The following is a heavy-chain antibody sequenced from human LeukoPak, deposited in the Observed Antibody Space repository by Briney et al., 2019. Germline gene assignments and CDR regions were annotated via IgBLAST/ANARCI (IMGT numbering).Heavy chain of an antibody. CDR2: ISYDGSNK. D-gene: IGHD5-12*01. CDR1: GFTFSSYG. V-gene: IGHV3-30*03. J-gene: IGHJ4*02. CDR3: ARDSGYDSFDY. Sequence: PGGSLRLSCAASGFTFSSYGMHWVRQAPGKGLEWVAVISYDGSNKYYVDSVKGRFTISRDNSKNTLYLQMNSLTAEDTAVYYCARDSGYDSFDYWGQGTLVTVSS.